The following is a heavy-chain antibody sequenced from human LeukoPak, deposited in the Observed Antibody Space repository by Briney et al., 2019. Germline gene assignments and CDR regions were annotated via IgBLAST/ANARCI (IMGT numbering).Heavy chain of an antibody. CDR1: GFVFTSYG. CDR3: ARATSYYYDSRNFDY. Sequence: ASVKVSCKASGFVFTSYGFTWVRQAPGQGLEWMGWISANDGKTHYSEKHQGRVTMTRDTSISTAYMELSRLRSDDTAVYYCARATSYYYDSRNFDYWGQGTLVTVSS. D-gene: IGHD3-22*01. CDR2: ISANDGKT. J-gene: IGHJ4*02. V-gene: IGHV1-18*01.